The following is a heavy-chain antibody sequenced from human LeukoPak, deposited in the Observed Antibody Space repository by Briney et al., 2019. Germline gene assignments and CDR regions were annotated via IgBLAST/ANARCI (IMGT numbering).Heavy chain of an antibody. CDR2: ISSSSYI. CDR1: GFTFSSYS. J-gene: IGHJ4*02. V-gene: IGHV3-21*01. D-gene: IGHD3-9*01. CDR3: ARGLYDILTGFVFDY. Sequence: GGSLRLSCAASGFTFSSYSMIWVRQAPGKGLEWVSSISSSSYIYYADSVKGRFTISRDNAKNSLYLQMNSLRAEDTAVYYCARGLYDILTGFVFDYWGQGTLVTVSS.